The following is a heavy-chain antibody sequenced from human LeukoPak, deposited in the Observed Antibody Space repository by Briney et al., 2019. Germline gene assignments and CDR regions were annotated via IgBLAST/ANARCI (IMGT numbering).Heavy chain of an antibody. CDR2: MNPNSGNT. CDR1: GYTFTSYD. D-gene: IGHD3-10*01. Sequence: ASVKVSCKASGYTFTSYDINWVRQATGQGLEWMGWMNPNSGNTGFAQKFQGRVTMTTSTSISTAYMELSSLRSEDTAVYYCARYSGSHMSVDYWGQGTLVTVSP. V-gene: IGHV1-8*01. CDR3: ARYSGSHMSVDY. J-gene: IGHJ4*02.